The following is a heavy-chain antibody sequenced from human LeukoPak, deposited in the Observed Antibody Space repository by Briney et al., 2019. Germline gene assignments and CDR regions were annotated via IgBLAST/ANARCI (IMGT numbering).Heavy chain of an antibody. V-gene: IGHV3-23*01. CDR3: AKAPYNWNYGDY. CDR1: GFTFSSYA. J-gene: IGHJ4*02. Sequence: GGSLRLSCAASGFTFSSYAMSWVRQAPGKGLERVSAISGSGGSTYYADSVKGRFTISRDNSKNTLYLQMNSLRAEDTAVYYCAKAPYNWNYGDYWGQGTLVTVSP. D-gene: IGHD1-7*01. CDR2: ISGSGGST.